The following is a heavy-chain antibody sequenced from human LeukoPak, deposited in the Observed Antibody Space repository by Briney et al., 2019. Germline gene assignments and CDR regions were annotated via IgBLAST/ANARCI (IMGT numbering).Heavy chain of an antibody. CDR2: IIPIFGTA. CDR3: ARSTTVVTSRTNYFDY. D-gene: IGHD4-23*01. CDR1: GGTFSSYA. J-gene: IGHJ4*02. V-gene: IGHV1-69*05. Sequence: GASVNVSFKASGGTFSSYAISWVRQAPGQGLEWMGGIIPIFGTANYAQKFQGRVTITTDESTSTAYMELSSLRSEDTAVYYCARSTTVVTSRTNYFDYWGQGTLVTVSS.